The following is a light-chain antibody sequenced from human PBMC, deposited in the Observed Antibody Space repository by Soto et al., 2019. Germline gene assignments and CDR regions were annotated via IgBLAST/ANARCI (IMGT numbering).Light chain of an antibody. J-gene: IGKJ5*01. Sequence: DVVMTQSPLSLPVTLGQPASIXXRSXQSLVYSDGYTYLNWFQQRPGQSPRXXIYKVSNRDSGVPARFSGSGPGTDFALKISRVEAEDVGVYYCMQGTHWPITFGQGTRLEIK. V-gene: IGKV2-30*01. CDR1: QSLVYSDGYTY. CDR3: MQGTHWPIT. CDR2: KVS.